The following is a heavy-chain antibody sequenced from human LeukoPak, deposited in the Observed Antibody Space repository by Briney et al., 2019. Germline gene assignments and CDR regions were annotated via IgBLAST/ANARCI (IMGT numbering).Heavy chain of an antibody. J-gene: IGHJ2*01. CDR3: ARGMMGRGWESGCFDL. CDR1: GGSVSSGYYY. CDR2: IYYSGST. V-gene: IGHV4-61*01. Sequence: SETLSLTCTVSGGSVSSGYYYWSWIRQPPGKGLEWIGYIYYSGSTNYNPSLKSRVSMSVDTSRNQSSLRLSSVTAADTAVYFWARGMMGRGWESGCFDLWGRGPLVTVSS. D-gene: IGHD6-19*01.